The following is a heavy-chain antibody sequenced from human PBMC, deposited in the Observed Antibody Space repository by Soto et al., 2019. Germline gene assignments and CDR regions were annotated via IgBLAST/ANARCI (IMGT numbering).Heavy chain of an antibody. D-gene: IGHD2-21*01. CDR1: GFTFSNYG. CDR3: ARGLHSLFDY. CDR2: IWDDGNKK. V-gene: IGHV3-33*01. Sequence: QVQLVESGGGVVQPGGSLRLSCAASGFTFSNYGMHWVRQAPGKGLEWVAVIWDDGNKKYYADSVKGRFTISRDNSNNTLYVQMTSLRAEDTAVYYCARGLHSLFDYWGQGTLVTVSS. J-gene: IGHJ4*02.